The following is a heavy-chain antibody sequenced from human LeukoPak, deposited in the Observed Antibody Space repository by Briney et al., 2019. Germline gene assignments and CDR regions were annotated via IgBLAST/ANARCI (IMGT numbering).Heavy chain of an antibody. J-gene: IGHJ4*02. D-gene: IGHD1-14*01. V-gene: IGHV1-24*01. CDR3: ATAEPSLRGLYYLDY. Sequence: ASVKVSCKVSGYTLTELSMHWVRQAPGKGLEWMGGFDPEDGETIYAQKFQGRVTMTEDTSTDTAYMELSSLRSEDTAVYYCATAEPSLRGLYYLDYWGQGTLVTVSS. CDR1: GYTLTELS. CDR2: FDPEDGET.